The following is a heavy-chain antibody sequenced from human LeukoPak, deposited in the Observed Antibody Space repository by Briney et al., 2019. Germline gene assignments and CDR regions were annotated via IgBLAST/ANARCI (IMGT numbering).Heavy chain of an antibody. J-gene: IGHJ4*02. Sequence: GGSLSLSCAASGFTFSSYAMSWVRQAPGKGLEWVSAISGSGGRTYYADSVKGRFTISRDNSMDTLYLQMNSLRADDTAVYYCAKGARWELPLDYWGQGTLVTVSS. D-gene: IGHD1-26*01. CDR1: GFTFSSYA. CDR2: ISGSGGRT. V-gene: IGHV3-23*01. CDR3: AKGARWELPLDY.